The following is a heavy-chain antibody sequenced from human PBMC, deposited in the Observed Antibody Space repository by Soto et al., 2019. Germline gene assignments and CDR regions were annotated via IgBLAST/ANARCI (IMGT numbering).Heavy chain of an antibody. CDR2: INPNSGGT. CDR3: ARGGIDSSGYPDAFDI. CDR1: GYTFTGYY. J-gene: IGHJ3*02. Sequence: ASVKVSCKASGYTFTGYYMHWLRQSPGQGLEWMGWINPNSGGTNYAQKFQGWVTMTRDTSISTAYMELSRLRSDDTAVYYCARGGIDSSGYPDAFDIWGQGTMVT. D-gene: IGHD3-22*01. V-gene: IGHV1-2*04.